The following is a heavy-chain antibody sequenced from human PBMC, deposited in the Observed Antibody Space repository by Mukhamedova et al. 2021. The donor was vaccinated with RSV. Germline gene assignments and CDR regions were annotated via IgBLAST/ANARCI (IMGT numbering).Heavy chain of an antibody. CDR2: NSGNT. CDR3: ARGDYGDYAFAY. D-gene: IGHD4-17*01. V-gene: IGHV1-8*01. Sequence: NSGNTGYAQKFQGRVTMTRNTSISTAYMELSSLRSEDTAVFYCARGDYGDYAFAYWGQGTLVTVSS. J-gene: IGHJ4*02.